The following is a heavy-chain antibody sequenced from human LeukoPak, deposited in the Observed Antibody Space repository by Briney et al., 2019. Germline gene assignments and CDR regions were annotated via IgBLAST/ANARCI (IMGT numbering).Heavy chain of an antibody. J-gene: IGHJ5*02. CDR3: AREGDSNSVGWFDP. D-gene: IGHD6-13*01. Sequence: PSETLSLTCTVSGGSISNYYWSWIRQPPGKGLEWIGYIYHSGSTYYNPSLKSRVTISVDTSKNQFSLKLSSVTAADTAVYYCAREGDSNSVGWFDPWGQGTLVTVSS. CDR2: IYHSGST. CDR1: GGSISNYY. V-gene: IGHV4-59*12.